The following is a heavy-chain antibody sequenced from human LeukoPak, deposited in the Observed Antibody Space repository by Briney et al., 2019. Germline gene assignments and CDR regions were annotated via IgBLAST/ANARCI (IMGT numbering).Heavy chain of an antibody. J-gene: IGHJ4*02. CDR3: ARDPDPGDPDF. D-gene: IGHD3-16*01. CDR2: ISSSGDTK. V-gene: IGHV3-48*04. CDR1: GFTFSSYW. Sequence: PGGSLRLSCAASGFTFSSYWMHWVRQAPGKGLEWVSYISSSGDTKYYADSVKGRFTISRDNAKNSLYLQMNSLRAEDTAVYYCARDPDPGDPDFWGQGTLVTVSS.